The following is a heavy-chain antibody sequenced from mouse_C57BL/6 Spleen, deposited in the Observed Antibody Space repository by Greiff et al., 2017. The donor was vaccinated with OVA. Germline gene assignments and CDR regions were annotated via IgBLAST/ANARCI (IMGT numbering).Heavy chain of an antibody. J-gene: IGHJ3*01. CDR1: GYTFTSYW. CDR2: IYPSDSET. V-gene: IGHV1-61*01. D-gene: IGHD3-2*02. Sequence: QVQLQQPGAELVRPGSSVKLSCKASGYTFTSYWMDWVKQRPGQGLEWIGNIYPSDSETHYNQKFKDKATLTVDKSSSTAYMQLSSLTSEDSAVYYCARGLDSSGPFAYWGQGTLVTVS. CDR3: ARGLDSSGPFAY.